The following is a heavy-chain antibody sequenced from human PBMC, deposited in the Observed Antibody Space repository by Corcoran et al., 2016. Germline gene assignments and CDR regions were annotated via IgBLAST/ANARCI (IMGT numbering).Heavy chain of an antibody. D-gene: IGHD1-26*01. CDR2: IYYSGST. V-gene: IGHV4-31*03. CDR3: APSDVGTETYYGMDV. CDR1: GGSISSGGYY. Sequence: QVQLQESGPGLVKPSQTLSLTCTVSGGSISSGGYYWSWIRQHPGKGQEWIGYIYYSGSTYYNPSLKSRVTISVDTSKNEFSLKLRSVTAADTAVYYCAPSDVGTETYYGMDVWGQGTTVTVSS. J-gene: IGHJ6*02.